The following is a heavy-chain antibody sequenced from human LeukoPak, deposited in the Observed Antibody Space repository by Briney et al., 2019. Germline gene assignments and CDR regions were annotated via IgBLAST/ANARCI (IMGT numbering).Heavy chain of an antibody. CDR3: ARSPHPSSSWYYFDY. V-gene: IGHV3-21*04. Sequence: GGSLRLLCAPSGFTFNLYPMRCPPQAPGKAVVCVTAICCSGDNIYYVHSVKGRFTISRDNAKNSLYLQMNSLRAEDTALYYCARSPHPSSSWYYFDYWGQGTLVTVSS. D-gene: IGHD6-13*01. J-gene: IGHJ4*02. CDR1: GFTFNLYP. CDR2: ICCSGDNI.